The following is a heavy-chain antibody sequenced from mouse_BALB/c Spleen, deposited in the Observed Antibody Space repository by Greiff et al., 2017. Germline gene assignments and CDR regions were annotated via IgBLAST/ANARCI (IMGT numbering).Heavy chain of an antibody. Sequence: VQLQQSGTVLARPGASVKMSCKASGYTFTSYWMHWVKQRPGQGLEWIGAIYPGNSDTSYNQKFKGKAKLTAVTSTSTAYMELSSLTNEDSAVYYCTTGYYYGSSYWYFDVWGAGTTVTVSS. V-gene: IGHV1-5*01. CDR1: GYTFTSYW. D-gene: IGHD1-1*01. J-gene: IGHJ1*01. CDR2: IYPGNSDT. CDR3: TTGYYYGSSYWYFDV.